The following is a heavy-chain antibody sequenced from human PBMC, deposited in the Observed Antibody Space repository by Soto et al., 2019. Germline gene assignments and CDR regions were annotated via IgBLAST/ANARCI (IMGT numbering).Heavy chain of an antibody. Sequence: EVQLVESGGGLVKPGGSLRLSCAASGFAFSNAWMSWVRQAPGKGLEWVGRIKSKTDGGTTDYAAPVKGRFTISRDDSKNTLYLQMNSLKTEDTAVYYCTTAKTARYCRSTSCYTYYYYGMDVWGQGTTVTVSS. V-gene: IGHV3-15*01. CDR3: TTAKTARYCRSTSCYTYYYYGMDV. CDR2: IKSKTDGGTT. D-gene: IGHD2-2*02. J-gene: IGHJ6*02. CDR1: GFAFSNAW.